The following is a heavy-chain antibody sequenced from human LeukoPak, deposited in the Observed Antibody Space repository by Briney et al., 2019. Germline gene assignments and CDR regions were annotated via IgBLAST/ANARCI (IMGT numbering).Heavy chain of an antibody. CDR2: ISGSGVYT. D-gene: IGHD5-18*01. CDR3: AKDRDGYGPYYFDH. J-gene: IGHJ4*02. Sequence: GGSLRLSCAASGFTFSSYAMTWVRQAPGKGLEWDSGISGSGVYTSYADSVKGRFTISRDNSKNTVYLQMNSLRAEDTALYYCAKDRDGYGPYYFDHCGQGTLVTVSS. V-gene: IGHV3-23*01. CDR1: GFTFSSYA.